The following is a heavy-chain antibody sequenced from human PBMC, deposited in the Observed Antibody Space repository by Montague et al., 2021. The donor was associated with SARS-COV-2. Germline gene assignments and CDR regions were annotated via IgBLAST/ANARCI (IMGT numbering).Heavy chain of an antibody. CDR3: ARRTDILTGYYDY. D-gene: IGHD3-9*01. J-gene: IGHJ4*02. CDR2: IYSSRGT. Sequence: ETLSLTCAVSGGSISHYYWGWIRQPPGKGLEWIGYIYSSRGTNYNPSLKSRVTLSLDAAKNHFSLRLSSVTAADTAVYYCARRTDILTGYYDYWGQGTLVTVSS. V-gene: IGHV4-59*01. CDR1: GGSISHYY.